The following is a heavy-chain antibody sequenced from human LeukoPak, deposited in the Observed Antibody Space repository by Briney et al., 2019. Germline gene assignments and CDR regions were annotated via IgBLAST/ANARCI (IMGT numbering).Heavy chain of an antibody. D-gene: IGHD3-22*01. J-gene: IGHJ4*02. CDR2: FYHSGST. CDR3: AREGDYYDSSGYYYEGYYFDY. Sequence: SETLSLTCTVSGYSFSSGYYWGWIRQPPGTGLERIGSFYHSGSTYYNPSLKSRVTISVDTSKNQFSLKLSSVAAADTAVYYCAREGDYYDSSGYYYEGYYFDYWGQGTLVTVSS. CDR1: GYSFSSGYY. V-gene: IGHV4-38-2*02.